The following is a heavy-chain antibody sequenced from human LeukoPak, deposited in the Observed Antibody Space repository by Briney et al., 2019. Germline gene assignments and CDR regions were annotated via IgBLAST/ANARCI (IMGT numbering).Heavy chain of an antibody. CDR2: IYSGGST. Sequence: GGSLRLSCAASGFTVSSNFMSWVRQAPGKGLEWVSVIYSGGSTYYADSVKGRFTISRDNSKNTLYLQMNSLRAEDTAVYYCARERVVRGVIRAFDYWGQGTLVTVSS. CDR3: ARERVVRGVIRAFDY. V-gene: IGHV3-66*01. D-gene: IGHD3-10*01. J-gene: IGHJ4*02. CDR1: GFTVSSNF.